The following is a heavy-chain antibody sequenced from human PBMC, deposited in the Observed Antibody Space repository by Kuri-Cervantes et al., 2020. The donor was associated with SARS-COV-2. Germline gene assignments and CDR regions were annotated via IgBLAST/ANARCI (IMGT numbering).Heavy chain of an antibody. CDR1: GFNFRTYA. J-gene: IGHJ6*03. D-gene: IGHD6-19*01. CDR2: ISFDGINK. CDR3: ARDQSDSCGWYAEEDYYYYMDV. Sequence: GESLKISCAASGFNFRTYAIHWVRQAPGKGLEWVAVISFDGINKYYADSVKGRFTISRDNAKNSLYLQMNSLRAEDTAVYYCARDQSDSCGWYAEEDYYYYMDVWGKGTTVTVSS. V-gene: IGHV3-30-3*01.